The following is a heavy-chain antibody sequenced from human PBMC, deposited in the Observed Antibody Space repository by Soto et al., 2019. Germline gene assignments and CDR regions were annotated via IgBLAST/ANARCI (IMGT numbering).Heavy chain of an antibody. Sequence: EVQLVESGGGLVQPGGSLRLSCAASEFTVTSNYMSWVRQAPGKGLEWVSVIYSGGSTYYADFVKGRFTISRDNSKNTLYLQMNSLRAEDTAVYYCARATYCTGGNCLLDYWGQGTLVTVSS. CDR3: ARATYCTGGNCLLDY. J-gene: IGHJ4*02. V-gene: IGHV3-53*04. CDR1: EFTVTSNY. D-gene: IGHD2-15*01. CDR2: IYSGGST.